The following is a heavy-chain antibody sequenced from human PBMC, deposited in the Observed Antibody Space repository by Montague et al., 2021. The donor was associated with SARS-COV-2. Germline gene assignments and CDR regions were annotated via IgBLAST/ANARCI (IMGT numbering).Heavy chain of an antibody. CDR1: GFSLSTSGMC. CDR2: IDWDDGK. V-gene: IGHV2-70*11. CDR3: ARTPYYYDSSGYYYGAFDI. J-gene: IGHJ3*02. D-gene: IGHD3-22*01. Sequence: PALVKPTQTLTLTCTFSGFSLSTSGMCVSWIRQPPGKALEWLARIDWDDGKYYSTSLKTRLTISKDTSKNQVVLTMTNMDPVDTATYYCARTPYYYDSSGYYYGAFDIWGQGTMVTVSS.